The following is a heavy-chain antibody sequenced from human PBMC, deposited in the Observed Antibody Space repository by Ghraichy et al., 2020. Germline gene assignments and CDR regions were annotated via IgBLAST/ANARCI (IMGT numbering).Heavy chain of an antibody. CDR2: FDPEDGET. CDR3: ATALWEGANYYYYGMDV. D-gene: IGHD1-26*01. CDR1: GYTLTELS. V-gene: IGHV1-24*01. Sequence: ASVKVSCKVSGYTLTELSMHWVRQAPGKGLEWMGGFDPEDGETIYAQKFQDRVTMTEDTSTDTAYMELSSLRSEDTAVYYCATALWEGANYYYYGMDVWGQGTTVTVSS. J-gene: IGHJ6*02.